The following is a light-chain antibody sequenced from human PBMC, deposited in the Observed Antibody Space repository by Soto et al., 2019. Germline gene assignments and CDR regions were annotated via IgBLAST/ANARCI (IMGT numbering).Light chain of an antibody. J-gene: IGLJ7*01. CDR3: SSSAGNNNLM. V-gene: IGLV2-8*01. Sequence: QSALTQPPSASGSPGQSVTISCTGTSRDIGNYHYVSWYQQHPGKAPKLIIYEGSERPSGVSDRFSGSKSGNTASLTVSGLQADDEAEYYCSSSAGNNNLMFGGGTQLTVL. CDR2: EGS. CDR1: SRDIGNYHY.